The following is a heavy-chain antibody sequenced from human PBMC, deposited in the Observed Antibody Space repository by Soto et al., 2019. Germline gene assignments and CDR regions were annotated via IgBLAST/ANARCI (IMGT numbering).Heavy chain of an antibody. V-gene: IGHV1-18*03. CDR2: ISAYKGRT. Sequence: QGQLVQSGAEVKKPGASVKVSCKASGYTFTSHGITWVRQAPGQGLEWMGWISAYKGRTDYAQRVQGRVTMTTDTSTSTAYMELRSLRSDDIAVYYCVRGVINDAFDIWRQGTMVTVSS. CDR1: GYTFTSHG. J-gene: IGHJ3*02. CDR3: VRGVINDAFDI. D-gene: IGHD3-10*01.